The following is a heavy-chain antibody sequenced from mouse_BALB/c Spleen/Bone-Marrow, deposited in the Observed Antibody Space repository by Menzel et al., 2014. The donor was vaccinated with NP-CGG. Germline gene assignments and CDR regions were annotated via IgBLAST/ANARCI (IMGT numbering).Heavy chain of an antibody. Sequence: EVKVVESGGGLVKPGGSLKLSCAASGFTFSDYYMYWVRQTPEKRLEWVATISDGGSYTYYPDSVKGRFTISRDNAKNNLYLQMSSLKSEDTAMYYCARGGQLGAMDYWGRGTSVTVSS. D-gene: IGHD3-2*01. V-gene: IGHV5-4*02. CDR1: GFTFSDYY. CDR2: ISDGGSYT. J-gene: IGHJ4*01. CDR3: ARGGQLGAMDY.